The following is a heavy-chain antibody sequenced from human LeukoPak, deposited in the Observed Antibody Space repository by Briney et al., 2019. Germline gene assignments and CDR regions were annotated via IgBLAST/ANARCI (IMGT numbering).Heavy chain of an antibody. J-gene: IGHJ3*02. CDR1: GFTFDDYG. CDR3: ARGPVGGATYYDGDAFDI. D-gene: IGHD1-26*01. CDR2: IYYSGST. Sequence: GSLRLSCAASGFTFDDYGMSWIRQPPGKGLEWIGNIYYSGSTNYNPSLKSRVTISVDTSKNQFSLKLSSVTAVDTAVYYCARGPVGGATYYDGDAFDIWGQGTMVTVSS. V-gene: IGHV4-59*01.